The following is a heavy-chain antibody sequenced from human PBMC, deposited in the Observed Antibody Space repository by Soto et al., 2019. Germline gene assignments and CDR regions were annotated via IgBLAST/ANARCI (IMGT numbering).Heavy chain of an antibody. V-gene: IGHV4-31*03. CDR3: ARVTSEDRITISGVVIVTMDV. J-gene: IGHJ6*02. CDR1: GGSIRSTRYY. Sequence: QVQLQESGPGLVKPSQTLSLTCTVSGGSIRSTRYYWSWIRQHPGKGLEWIAYIYHSGSTYYNPSLKSRVAMSVDTSSNNCSLSLSSVTAADTAVYYCARVTSEDRITISGVVIVTMDVWGQGTMVTVSS. CDR2: IYHSGST. D-gene: IGHD3-3*01.